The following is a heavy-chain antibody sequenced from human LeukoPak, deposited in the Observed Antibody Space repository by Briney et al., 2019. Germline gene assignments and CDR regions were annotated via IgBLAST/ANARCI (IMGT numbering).Heavy chain of an antibody. V-gene: IGHV4-39*01. J-gene: IGHJ4*02. Sequence: KASETLSLTCTVSGGSISSSSYYWGWIRQPPGKGLEWIGSIYYSGSTYYNPSLKSRVTISVDTSKNQFSLKLGSVTAADTAVYYCARRGYDSSGYYYAYWGQGTLVTVSS. D-gene: IGHD3-22*01. CDR2: IYYSGST. CDR1: GGSISSSSYY. CDR3: ARRGYDSSGYYYAY.